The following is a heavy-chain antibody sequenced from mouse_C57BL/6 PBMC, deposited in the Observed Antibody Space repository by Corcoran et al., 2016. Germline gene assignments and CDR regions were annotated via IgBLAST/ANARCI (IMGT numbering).Heavy chain of an antibody. J-gene: IGHJ2*01. Sequence: EVQLQQSGPELVKPGASVKISCKASGYTFTDYYMNWVKQSHGKSLEWIGDINPNNGGTSYNQKFKGKATLTVDKSSSTAYMELRSLTSEDSAVYYCARGGYYVPYFDYWGQGTTLTVSS. CDR2: INPNNGGT. D-gene: IGHD2-3*01. V-gene: IGHV1-26*01. CDR3: ARGGYYVPYFDY. CDR1: GYTFTDYY.